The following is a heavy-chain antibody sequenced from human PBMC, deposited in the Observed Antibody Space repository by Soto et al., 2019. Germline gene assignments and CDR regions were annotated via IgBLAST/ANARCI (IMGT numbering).Heavy chain of an antibody. D-gene: IGHD3-22*01. CDR3: AKGHYYDNSGSWVANQAFDY. V-gene: IGHV3-23*01. J-gene: IGHJ4*02. Sequence: GGSLRLSCAASGFTFTNYALHWVRQAPGKGLEWVSSISGGGTGTYSADAVKGRFTISSDKSGNTVYLQMSSLRAEDTAVYYCAKGHYYDNSGSWVANQAFDYWGQGNLVTVSS. CDR2: ISGGGTGT. CDR1: GFTFTNYA.